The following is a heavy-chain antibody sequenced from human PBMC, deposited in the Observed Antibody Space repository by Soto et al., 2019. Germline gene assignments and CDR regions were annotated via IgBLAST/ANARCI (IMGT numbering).Heavy chain of an antibody. CDR1: GYTFTSYA. Sequence: ASVKVSCKASGYTFTSYAMHWVRQAPGQRLEWMGWINAGNGNTKYSQKFQGRVTITGDTSASTAYMELSSLRSEDTAVYYCARGSVYYDSSGYYSDWGQGTLVTVSS. CDR3: ARGSVYYDSSGYYSD. J-gene: IGHJ4*02. D-gene: IGHD3-22*01. V-gene: IGHV1-3*01. CDR2: INAGNGNT.